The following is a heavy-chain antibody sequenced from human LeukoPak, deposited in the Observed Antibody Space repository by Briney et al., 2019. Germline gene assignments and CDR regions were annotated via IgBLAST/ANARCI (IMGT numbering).Heavy chain of an antibody. CDR2: INQDGSEK. D-gene: IGHD6-13*01. CDR1: GFIFRSYW. CDR3: TREAAAGIDY. J-gene: IGHJ4*02. Sequence: GGSLRLSCEVSGFIFRSYWMDWVRQAPGRGLEWVANINQDGSEKYFVDSVKGRFTISRDNAKNSLYLQMNSLRAEDTAVYFCTREAAAGIDYWGQGTLVTVSS. V-gene: IGHV3-7*01.